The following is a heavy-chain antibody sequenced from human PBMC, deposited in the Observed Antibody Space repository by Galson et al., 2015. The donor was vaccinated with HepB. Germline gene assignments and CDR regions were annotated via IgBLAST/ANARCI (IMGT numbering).Heavy chain of an antibody. Sequence: SLRLSCAASGFTFSSYAMHWVRQAPGKGLEWVAVISYDGSNKYYADSVEGRFTISRDNSKNTLYLQMDSLRAEDTAVYYCARDSADDYSNQIDYWGQGTLVTVSS. CDR3: ARDSADDYSNQIDY. D-gene: IGHD4-11*01. CDR1: GFTFSSYA. CDR2: ISYDGSNK. V-gene: IGHV3-30-3*01. J-gene: IGHJ4*02.